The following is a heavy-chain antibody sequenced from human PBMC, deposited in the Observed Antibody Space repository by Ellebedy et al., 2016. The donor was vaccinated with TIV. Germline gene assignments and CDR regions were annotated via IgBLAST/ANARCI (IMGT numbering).Heavy chain of an antibody. Sequence: GGSLRLSCAASGFTVSTNYMSWVRQAPGKGLKWVSVLYSGGSTYYADSVKGRFTISRDNSKNTLSLQMNSLRAEDTAVYYCATRRDGGSYKGFYGTDVWGQGTTVTVSS. CDR1: GFTVSTNY. D-gene: IGHD1-26*01. J-gene: IGHJ6*02. V-gene: IGHV3-53*01. CDR2: LYSGGST. CDR3: ATRRDGGSYKGFYGTDV.